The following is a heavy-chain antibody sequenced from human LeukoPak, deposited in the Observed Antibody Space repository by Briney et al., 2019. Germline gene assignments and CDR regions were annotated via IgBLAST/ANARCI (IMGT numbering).Heavy chain of an antibody. Sequence: GGSLRLSCAASGFTFSDYYMSWIRQAPGKGLEWVSYISSSGSTIYYADSVKGRFTISRDNAKNSLCLQMNSLRAEDTAVYYCAREVVGYCSSTSCYGRFDPWGQGTLVTVSS. J-gene: IGHJ5*02. CDR1: GFTFSDYY. V-gene: IGHV3-11*01. D-gene: IGHD2-2*01. CDR3: AREVVGYCSSTSCYGRFDP. CDR2: ISSSGSTI.